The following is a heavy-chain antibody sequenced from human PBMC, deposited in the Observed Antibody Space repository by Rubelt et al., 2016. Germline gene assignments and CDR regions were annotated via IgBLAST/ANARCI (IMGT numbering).Heavy chain of an antibody. CDR2: IYYSGST. CDR3: GTSPGYSGVSIGGY. CDR1: GSSISSSSYY. Sequence: QLQLQESGPGLVKPSETLSLTCTVSGSSISSSSYYWGWIRQPPGKGLEWIGSIYYSGSTSYAPSLKSRVPISVDTSKNQFSLRVNAGTAADTAVYYCGTSPGYSGVSIGGYWGQGTLVTVSS. J-gene: IGHJ4*02. D-gene: IGHD6-25*01. V-gene: IGHV4-39*01.